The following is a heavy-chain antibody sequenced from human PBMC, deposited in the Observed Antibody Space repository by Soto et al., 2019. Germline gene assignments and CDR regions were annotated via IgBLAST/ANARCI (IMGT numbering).Heavy chain of an antibody. Sequence: GGSLRLCCAASGFTFSSYAMHWVRQAPGKGLEWVAVISYDGSNKYYADSVKGRFTISRDNSKNTLYLQMNSLRAEDTAVYYCARDYTNQWDLLQLVAYWGQGTLVTVSS. CDR2: ISYDGSNK. CDR3: ARDYTNQWDLLQLVAY. CDR1: GFTFSSYA. V-gene: IGHV3-30-3*01. D-gene: IGHD1-26*01. J-gene: IGHJ4*02.